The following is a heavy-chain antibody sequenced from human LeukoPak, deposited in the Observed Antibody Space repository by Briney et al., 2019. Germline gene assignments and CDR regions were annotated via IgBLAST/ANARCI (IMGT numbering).Heavy chain of an antibody. CDR1: GYTLTELS. J-gene: IGHJ6*04. D-gene: IGHD6-6*01. CDR3: AGAWGSSPWMDV. Sequence: ASVKVSCKVSGYTLTELSMHWVRQAPGKGLEWMGGFDPEDGETIYAQKFQGRVTMTEDTSTDTAYMELSSLRSEDTAAYYCAGAWGSSPWMDVWGKGTTVTVSS. CDR2: FDPEDGET. V-gene: IGHV1-24*01.